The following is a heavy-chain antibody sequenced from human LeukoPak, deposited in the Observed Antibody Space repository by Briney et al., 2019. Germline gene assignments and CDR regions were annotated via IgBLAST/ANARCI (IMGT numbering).Heavy chain of an antibody. CDR1: GFIFSSYW. D-gene: IGHD5-18*01. V-gene: IGHV3-7*01. CDR2: IKEDGSDK. CDR3: ARDAGYGYDRFDY. J-gene: IGHJ4*02. Sequence: GGSLRLSCAASGFIFSSYWMAWVRQAPGKGLEWVANIKEDGSDKNYVDSVKGRFTISRDNAKNSLYLLMNSLRAEDTAVYYCARDAGYGYDRFDYWGQGTQVTVSS.